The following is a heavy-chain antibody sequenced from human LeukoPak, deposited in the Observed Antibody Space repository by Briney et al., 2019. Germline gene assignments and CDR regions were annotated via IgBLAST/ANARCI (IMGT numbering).Heavy chain of an antibody. Sequence: TSETLSLTCTVSGGSISSGGYYWSWIRQHPGKGLEWIGYIYYGGSTYYNPSLKSRVTISVDTSKNQFSLNLSSVTAADTAVYYCARAPATVVEFGCWGQGTLVTVSS. V-gene: IGHV4-31*03. CDR2: IYYGGST. D-gene: IGHD4-23*01. J-gene: IGHJ4*02. CDR3: ARAPATVVEFGC. CDR1: GGSISSGGYY.